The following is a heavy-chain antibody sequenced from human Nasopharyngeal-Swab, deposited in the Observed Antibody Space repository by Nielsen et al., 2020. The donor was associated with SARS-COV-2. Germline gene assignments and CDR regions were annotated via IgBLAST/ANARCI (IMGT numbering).Heavy chain of an antibody. V-gene: IGHV3-73*01. D-gene: IGHD2-15*01. CDR3: TRCGGGCYSGRDY. CDR1: GFTFSDSA. J-gene: IGHJ4*02. CDR2: IRSKGNNYAT. Sequence: GESLKISCAASGFTFSDSAIHWVRQASGKGLAWVGRIRSKGNNYATAYSASVKGRFIIFRDDPTNTAYLQMNSLKTEDTAMYYCTRCGGGCYSGRDYWGQGTLVTVSS.